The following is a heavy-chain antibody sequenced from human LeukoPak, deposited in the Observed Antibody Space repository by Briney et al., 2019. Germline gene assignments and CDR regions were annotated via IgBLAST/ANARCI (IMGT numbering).Heavy chain of an antibody. D-gene: IGHD3-3*01. V-gene: IGHV3-7*01. CDR2: IKQDGSEK. CDR3: AREGTTTIFGVVIVHYYYMDV. Sequence: GGSLRLSCAASGFTFSSYRMSWVRQAPGKGLEWVANIKQDGSEKYYVDSVKGRFTISRDNAKNSLYLQMNSLRAEDTAVYYCAREGTTTIFGVVIVHYYYMDVWGKGTTVTVSS. J-gene: IGHJ6*03. CDR1: GFTFSSYR.